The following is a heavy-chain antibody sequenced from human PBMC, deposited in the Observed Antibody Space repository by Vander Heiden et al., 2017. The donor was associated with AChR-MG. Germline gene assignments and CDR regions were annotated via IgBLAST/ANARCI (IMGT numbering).Heavy chain of an antibody. D-gene: IGHD3-3*01. CDR2: IIPIFGTA. Sequence: QVQLVQSGAEVKTPGSSVKVSCKASGGTFSSYAISWVRQAPGQGLEWMGGIIPIFGTANYAQKFQGRVTITADKSTSTAYMELSSLRSEDTAVYYCARFLGYDFWSGYFLPYYYYGMDVWGQGTTVTVSS. J-gene: IGHJ6*02. V-gene: IGHV1-69*06. CDR1: GGTFSSYA. CDR3: ARFLGYDFWSGYFLPYYYYGMDV.